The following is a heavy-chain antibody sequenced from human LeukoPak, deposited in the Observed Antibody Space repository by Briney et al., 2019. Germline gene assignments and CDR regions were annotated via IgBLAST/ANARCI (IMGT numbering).Heavy chain of an antibody. J-gene: IGHJ3*02. CDR1: GFTFSSYG. CDR2: IWYDGSNK. Sequence: GGSLRLSCAASGFTFSSYGMHWVRQAPGKGLEWVAVIWYDGSNKYYADSVKGRFTISRDNSKNTLYLQMNSLRAEDTAVYYCAGESSTVVTPISYDAFDIWGQGTMVTVSS. V-gene: IGHV3-33*01. D-gene: IGHD4-17*01. CDR3: AGESSTVVTPISYDAFDI.